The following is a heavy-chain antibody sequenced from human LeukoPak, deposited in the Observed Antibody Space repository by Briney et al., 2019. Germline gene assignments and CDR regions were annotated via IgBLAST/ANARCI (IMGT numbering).Heavy chain of an antibody. J-gene: IGHJ6*02. Sequence: SVKVSCKASGGTFSSYAISWVRQAPGQGLEWMGRIIPILGIANYAQKFQGRVAITADKSTSTAYMELSSLRSEDTAVYYCAREITDCSSTSCYGMMGYYYGMDVWGQGTTVTVSS. CDR3: AREITDCSSTSCYGMMGYYYGMDV. V-gene: IGHV1-69*04. D-gene: IGHD2-2*01. CDR2: IIPILGIA. CDR1: GGTFSSYA.